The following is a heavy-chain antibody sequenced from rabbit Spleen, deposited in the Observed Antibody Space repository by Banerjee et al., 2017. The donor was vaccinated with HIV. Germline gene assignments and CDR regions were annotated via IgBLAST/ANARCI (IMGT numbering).Heavy chain of an antibody. Sequence: QSLEESGGDLVKPGASLTLTCTASGFSLSSSYWICWVRQAPGKGLEWSACIYGGDGSSTAYASWAKGRFTVSKTSSTSVTLQITSLAAADTATYFCTRDYAADAGYADGRFDLWGPGTLVTVS. V-gene: IGHV1S40*01. J-gene: IGHJ6*01. CDR3: TRDYAADAGYADGRFDL. CDR2: IYGGDGSST. D-gene: IGHD6-1*01. CDR1: GFSLSSSYW.